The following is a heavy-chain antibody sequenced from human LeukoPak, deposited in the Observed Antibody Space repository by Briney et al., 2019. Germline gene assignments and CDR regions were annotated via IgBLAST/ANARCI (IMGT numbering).Heavy chain of an antibody. D-gene: IGHD1/OR15-1a*01. CDR3: AGNWNNFFDS. CDR2: IRYDGSNK. J-gene: IGHJ4*02. Sequence: HPGGSLRLSCAASGFTFNTYGMHWLRQTPDKGLEWLSFIRYDGSNKYYMESVRGRFTSSRDNSKNTLYLQMNSLRPEDTAIYYCAGNWNNFFDSWGQGTLVTVSS. V-gene: IGHV3-30*02. CDR1: GFTFNTYG.